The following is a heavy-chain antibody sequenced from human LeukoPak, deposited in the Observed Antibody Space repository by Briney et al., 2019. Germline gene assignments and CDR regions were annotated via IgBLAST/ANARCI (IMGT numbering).Heavy chain of an antibody. CDR2: IYHSGIT. D-gene: IGHD4-17*01. V-gene: IGHV4-4*02. CDR1: GGSISSLNW. J-gene: IGHJ4*02. Sequence: SGTLSLTCAHSGGSISSLNWWSWVRQPPGKGLEWIGEIYHSGITNYNPSLKSRVTVSVDKSKNQFSLKLTSVTAADTAVYYCANLGVSVTTIDSWGQGTLVTVSS. CDR3: ANLGVSVTTIDS.